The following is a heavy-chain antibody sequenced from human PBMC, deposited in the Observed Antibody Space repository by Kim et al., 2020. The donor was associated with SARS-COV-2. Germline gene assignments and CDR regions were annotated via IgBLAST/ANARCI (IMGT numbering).Heavy chain of an antibody. CDR3: ARLVGGTMILVFIPKYYFDY. D-gene: IGHD3-22*01. Sequence: SETLSLTCTVSGGSISSSSYYWGWIRQPPGKGLEWIGSIYYSGSTYYNPSLKSRVTISVDTSKNQFSLKLSSVTTADTAVYYCARLVGGTMILVFIPKYYFDYWGQGTLVTVSS. CDR1: GGSISSSSYY. CDR2: IYYSGST. V-gene: IGHV4-39*01. J-gene: IGHJ4*02.